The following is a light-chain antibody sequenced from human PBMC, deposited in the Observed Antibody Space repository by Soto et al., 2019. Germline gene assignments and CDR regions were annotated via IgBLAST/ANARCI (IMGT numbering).Light chain of an antibody. J-gene: IGKJ5*01. Sequence: DIQMTQSPSSLSASVGDRITITCRASQSINNYLNWYQQKPGRAPNLLIYAASSLRSGVPSRFIGSGSGTDFTLTISSLQPEDFATYYCQQTYSTPPITFGQGTRLDIK. CDR3: QQTYSTPPIT. V-gene: IGKV1-39*01. CDR2: AAS. CDR1: QSINNY.